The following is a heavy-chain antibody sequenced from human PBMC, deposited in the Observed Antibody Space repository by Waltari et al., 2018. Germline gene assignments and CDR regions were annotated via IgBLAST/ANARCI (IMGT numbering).Heavy chain of an antibody. D-gene: IGHD5-12*01. J-gene: IGHJ4*02. CDR1: GGSISSGSYY. CDR3: ARDLTRVGPSSPERRVATPT. CDR2: IYTSGST. Sequence: QVQLQESGPGLVKPSQTLSLTCTVSGGSISSGSYYWRWIRQPAGKGLEWIGYIYTSGSTNYNPSLKSRVTISVDTSKNQFSLKLSSVTAADTAVYYCARDLTRVGPSSPERRVATPTWGQGTLVTVSS. V-gene: IGHV4-61*09.